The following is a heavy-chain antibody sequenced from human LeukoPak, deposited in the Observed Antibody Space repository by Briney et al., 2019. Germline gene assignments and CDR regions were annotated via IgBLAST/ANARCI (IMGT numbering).Heavy chain of an antibody. D-gene: IGHD6-13*01. V-gene: IGHV3-66*01. J-gene: IGHJ6*03. CDR3: ARGAAAGRYQYYYMDV. CDR2: IYSGGST. Sequence: QPGRSLRLSCAASGFTVSSNYMSWVRQAPGKGLEWVSVIYSGGSTYYADSVKGRFTISRDNSKNTLYLQMNSLRDEDTAVYYCARGAAAGRYQYYYMDVWGKGTTVTVSS. CDR1: GFTVSSNY.